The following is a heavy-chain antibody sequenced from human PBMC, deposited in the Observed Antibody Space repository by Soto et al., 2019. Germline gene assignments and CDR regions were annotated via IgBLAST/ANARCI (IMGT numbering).Heavy chain of an antibody. Sequence: SETLSLTCTVSGGSISSGGYYWSWIRQHPGKGLEWIGYIYYSGSTYYNPSLKSRVTISVDTSKNQFSLKLSSVTAADTAVYYCARMGLNYYGSGSYPDYWGQGTLVTVSS. CDR3: ARMGLNYYGSGSYPDY. J-gene: IGHJ4*02. V-gene: IGHV4-31*03. D-gene: IGHD3-10*01. CDR2: IYYSGST. CDR1: GGSISSGGYY.